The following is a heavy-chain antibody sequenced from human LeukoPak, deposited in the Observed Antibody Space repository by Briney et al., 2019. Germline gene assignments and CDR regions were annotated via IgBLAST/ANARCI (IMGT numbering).Heavy chain of an antibody. D-gene: IGHD1-26*01. CDR2: IIPILGIA. CDR1: GGTFSSYA. V-gene: IGHV1-69*04. Sequence: SVKVSCKASGGTFSSYAISWVRQAPGQGLEWMGRIIPILGIANYAQKFQGRVTITADKSTSTAYMELSSLRSEDTAVYYCARVVWPADGTNYYGMDVWGQGTTVTVSS. J-gene: IGHJ6*02. CDR3: ARVVWPADGTNYYGMDV.